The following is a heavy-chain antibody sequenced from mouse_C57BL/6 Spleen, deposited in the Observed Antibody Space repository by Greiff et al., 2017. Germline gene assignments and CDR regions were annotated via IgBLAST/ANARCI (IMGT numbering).Heavy chain of an antibody. J-gene: IGHJ4*01. CDR3: ARGIYYGYDYAMDY. V-gene: IGHV2-2*01. CDR1: GFSLTSYG. Sequence: VMLVESGPGLVQPSQSLSITCTVSGFSLTSYGVHWVRQSPGKGLEWLGVIWSGGSTDYNAAFISRLSISKDNSKSQVFFKMNSLQADDTAIYYCARGIYYGYDYAMDYWGQGTSVTVSS. CDR2: IWSGGST. D-gene: IGHD2-2*01.